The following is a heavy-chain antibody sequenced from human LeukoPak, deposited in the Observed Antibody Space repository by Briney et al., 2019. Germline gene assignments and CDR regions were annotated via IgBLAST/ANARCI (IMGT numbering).Heavy chain of an antibody. J-gene: IGHJ4*02. CDR1: GFTFSSYA. V-gene: IGHV3-30-3*01. Sequence: GRSLRLSCAASGFTFSSYAMHWVRQAPGKGLEWVAVISYDGSNKYYADSAKGRFTISRDNSKNTLYLQMNSLRAEDTAVYYCARGGYSYGSVKDFDYWGQGTLVTVSS. CDR2: ISYDGSNK. D-gene: IGHD5-18*01. CDR3: ARGGYSYGSVKDFDY.